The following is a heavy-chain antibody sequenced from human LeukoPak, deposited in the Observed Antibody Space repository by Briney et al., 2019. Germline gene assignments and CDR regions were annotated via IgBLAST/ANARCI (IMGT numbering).Heavy chain of an antibody. CDR3: ARESDSSSGDGGVDY. CDR2: IKQDGSEK. V-gene: IGHV3-7*01. Sequence: PGGSLRLSCAASGFTFSSYWMSWVRQAPGKGLEWVANIKQDGSEKYYVDSVKGRFTISRDNAKNSLYLQMNSLRAEDTAVYYCARESDSSSGDGGVDYWGQGTLVTVSS. D-gene: IGHD6-13*01. CDR1: GFTFSSYW. J-gene: IGHJ4*02.